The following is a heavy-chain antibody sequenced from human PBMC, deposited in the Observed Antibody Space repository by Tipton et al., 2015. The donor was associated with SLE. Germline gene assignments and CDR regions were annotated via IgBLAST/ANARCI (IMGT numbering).Heavy chain of an antibody. CDR1: DGSIRSTNYY. Sequence: TLSLTCTVSDGSIRSTNYYWGWIRQPPGKGLEWIGSIFYTGSTYYNPSLKSRVTISIDTSKNQFSLRLSSVTAADTAVYYCARGLASPHDWGQGTLVTVSS. V-gene: IGHV4-39*07. CDR3: ARGLASPHD. J-gene: IGHJ4*02. D-gene: IGHD1-26*01. CDR2: IFYTGST.